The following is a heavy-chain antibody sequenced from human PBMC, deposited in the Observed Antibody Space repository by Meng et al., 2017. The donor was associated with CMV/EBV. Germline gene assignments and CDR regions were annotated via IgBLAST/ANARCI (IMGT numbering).Heavy chain of an antibody. V-gene: IGHV4-34*01. CDR1: GGSFSGYY. CDR2: INHSGST. CDR3: ARLRSGSFRGWFYP. D-gene: IGHD1-26*01. Sequence: QVQLQQWGAGLLKPAYSLNLTCAASGGSFSGYYRSWIRQPPGQGLEWIGEINHSGSTNYYPSLKSRGTISADKSKNQFSQKLSSGTAADTAVYYCARLRSGSFRGWFYPWGQGTLVTVSS. J-gene: IGHJ5*02.